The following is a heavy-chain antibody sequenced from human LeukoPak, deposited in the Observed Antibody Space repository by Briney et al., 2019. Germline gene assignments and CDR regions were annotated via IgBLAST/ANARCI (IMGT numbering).Heavy chain of an antibody. V-gene: IGHV3-23*01. CDR3: AKAEGYDILTGLDY. CDR1: GFTFSNYE. J-gene: IGHJ4*02. Sequence: GGSLRLSCVVSGFTFSNYEMNWVRQAPGKGLEWVSGIGASGGSTYYADSVKGRFTISRDNSKNTLYLQMNSLRTEDTAVYYCAKAEGYDILTGLDYWGQGTLVTVSS. CDR2: IGASGGST. D-gene: IGHD3-9*01.